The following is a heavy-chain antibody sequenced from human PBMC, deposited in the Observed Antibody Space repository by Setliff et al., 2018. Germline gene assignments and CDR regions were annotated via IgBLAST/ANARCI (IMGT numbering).Heavy chain of an antibody. D-gene: IGHD2-8*01. Sequence: PSETLSLTCAVSGGSISSGSYYWSWIRQPAGKGLEWVGRLHTSGSTNYNPSLKSRVTISVDTSKNQFSLKLDSVTAADTAVYYCARDPVDGHGHFDYWGQGTLVTVSS. CDR2: LHTSGST. CDR3: ARDPVDGHGHFDY. CDR1: GGSISSGSYY. V-gene: IGHV4-61*02. J-gene: IGHJ4*02.